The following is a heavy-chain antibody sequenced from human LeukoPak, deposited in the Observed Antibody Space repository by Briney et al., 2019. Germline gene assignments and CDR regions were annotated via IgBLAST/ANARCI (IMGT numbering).Heavy chain of an antibody. J-gene: IGHJ6*03. CDR2: IHYSGST. D-gene: IGHD5-18*01. V-gene: IGHV4-59*01. Sequence: PSETLSLTCTVSGGSISSYYWSWIRQPPGKGLEWIGYIHYSGSTNYNPSLKSRVTISVDTSKNQFSLKLSSVTAADTAVYYCARASARGFSYGYYYIDVWGKGTTVTVSS. CDR1: GGSISSYY. CDR3: ARASARGFSYGYYYIDV.